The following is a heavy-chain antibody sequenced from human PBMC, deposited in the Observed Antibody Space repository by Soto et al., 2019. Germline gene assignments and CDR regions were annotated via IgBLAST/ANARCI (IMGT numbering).Heavy chain of an antibody. Sequence: VQLVESGGGLVQPGGSLRLSCAASGFSFSSYWMHWVRHAPGKGLVWVSRINSDGSSATYADSVKGRFTISRDNAKNTLYLKMNSLTPEDTAVYYCAKGVPAATRYSQHWGQGTLVTVSS. V-gene: IGHV3-74*01. CDR1: GFSFSSYW. CDR3: AKGVPAATRYSQH. J-gene: IGHJ1*01. CDR2: INSDGSSA. D-gene: IGHD2-2*01.